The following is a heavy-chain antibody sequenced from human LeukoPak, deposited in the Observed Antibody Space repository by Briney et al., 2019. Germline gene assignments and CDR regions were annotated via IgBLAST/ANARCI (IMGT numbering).Heavy chain of an antibody. Sequence: SQTLSLTCAISGDSVSNYGAAWNWIRQSPSRGFDWHGRTYYRSKWFYDYALSVKSRITINADTTKNQFSLHLKSVIPEGTAMYYCAREPPNEQSFDLWGQGTLVSVSS. J-gene: IGHJ5*02. CDR1: GDSVSNYGAA. V-gene: IGHV6-1*01. D-gene: IGHD1/OR15-1a*01. CDR2: TYYRSKWFY. CDR3: AREPPNEQSFDL.